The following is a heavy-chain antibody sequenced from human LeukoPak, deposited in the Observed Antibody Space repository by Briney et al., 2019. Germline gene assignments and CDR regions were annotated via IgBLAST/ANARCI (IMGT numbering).Heavy chain of an antibody. Sequence: GGSLRLSCAASGFTFRSYAMTWVRQAPGKGLEWVSVISNSGDTYYADSVKGRFTVSRDNSKNTLNLEMNILRAEDTAVYYCAKPLYGSYVFLTVWGQGTLVTVSP. D-gene: IGHD2-15*01. CDR1: GFTFRSYA. CDR3: AKPLYGSYVFLTV. V-gene: IGHV3-23*01. J-gene: IGHJ4*02. CDR2: ISNSGDT.